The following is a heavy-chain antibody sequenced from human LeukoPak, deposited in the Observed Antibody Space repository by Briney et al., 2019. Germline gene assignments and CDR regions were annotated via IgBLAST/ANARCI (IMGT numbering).Heavy chain of an antibody. CDR2: ICGSGGTT. CDR1: GFTFSSYA. CDR3: AKNPRVVSRVATPCH. V-gene: IGHV3-23*01. Sequence: PGGSLRLSCAASGFTFSSYAMSWVRQAPGKGLEWVSAICGSGGTTYYADTAQARFTISRDNSKSTLFLQMNSRRAAGTAVYYWAKNPRVVSRVATPCHWGQGTLVTVSS. D-gene: IGHD3-3*01. J-gene: IGHJ4*02.